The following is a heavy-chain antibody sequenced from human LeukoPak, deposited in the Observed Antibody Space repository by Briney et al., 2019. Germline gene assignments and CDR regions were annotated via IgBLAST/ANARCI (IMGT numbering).Heavy chain of an antibody. V-gene: IGHV1-2*06. CDR2: INPNSGVT. CDR3: ARSSMVDAASPGT. CDR1: GYTFTGYY. Sequence: ASVKVSCKASGYTFTGYYIHWVRHAPGQGLEWMGRINPNSGVTNYAQKFQGRVTMTRDTSISTAYMDLSSLTYDDTAFYYCARSSMVDAASPGTWGQGTLVTVSS. J-gene: IGHJ5*02. D-gene: IGHD2-15*01.